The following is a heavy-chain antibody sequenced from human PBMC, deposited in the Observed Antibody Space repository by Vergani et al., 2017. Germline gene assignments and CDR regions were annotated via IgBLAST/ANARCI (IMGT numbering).Heavy chain of an antibody. J-gene: IGHJ6*03. CDR2: INPNSGGT. Sequence: QVQLVQSGAEVKKPGASVKVSCKASGYTFTGYYMHWVRQAPGQGLEWMGWINPNSGGTNYAQKFQGRVTMTRDTSISTAYMELSRLRSDDTAVYYCARTEIYGAGSYYNALLYMDVWGKGTTVTVSS. CDR1: GYTFTGYY. D-gene: IGHD3-10*01. CDR3: ARTEIYGAGSYYNALLYMDV. V-gene: IGHV1-2*02.